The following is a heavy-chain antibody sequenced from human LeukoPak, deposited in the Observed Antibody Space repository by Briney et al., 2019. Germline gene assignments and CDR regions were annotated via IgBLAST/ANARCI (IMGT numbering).Heavy chain of an antibody. V-gene: IGHV3-23*01. CDR3: AKPYSIAVAGTIRLPDDFDY. D-gene: IGHD6-13*01. J-gene: IGHJ4*02. Sequence: GGSLRLSCAASGFTFSSYAMSWVRQAPGKGLEWVSAICGSGGNTYYADSVKGRFTISRDNSKNTLYLQMNSLRAEDTAVYYCAKPYSIAVAGTIRLPDDFDYWGQGTLVTVSS. CDR2: ICGSGGNT. CDR1: GFTFSSYA.